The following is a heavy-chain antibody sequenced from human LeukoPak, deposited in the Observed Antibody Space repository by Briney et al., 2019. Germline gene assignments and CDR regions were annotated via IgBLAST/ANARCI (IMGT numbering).Heavy chain of an antibody. V-gene: IGHV1-18*04. CDR1: GYTFPRYG. Sequence: ASVEVSCKASGYTFPRYGISWVRQAPGQGLEWMGWISTYDGNTNYAQNLQGRVTMTTDTSATTAYMELRNLRSDDTAVYYCARERVARGENFDYWGQGTLVTVSS. CDR2: ISTYDGNT. J-gene: IGHJ4*02. CDR3: ARERVARGENFDY. D-gene: IGHD3-10*01.